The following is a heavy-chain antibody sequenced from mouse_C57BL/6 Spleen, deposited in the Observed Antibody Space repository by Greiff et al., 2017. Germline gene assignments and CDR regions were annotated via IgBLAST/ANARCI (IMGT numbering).Heavy chain of an antibody. V-gene: IGHV3-6*01. J-gene: IGHJ1*03. CDR1: GYSITSGYY. CDR3: ARADYEPYWYFDV. CDR2: ISYDGSN. D-gene: IGHD2-4*01. Sequence: ESGPGLVKPSQSLSLTCSVTGYSITSGYYWNWIRQFPGNKLEWMGYISYDGSNNYNPSLKNRISITRDTSKNQFFLKLNSVTTEDTATYYCARADYEPYWYFDVWGTGTTVTVSS.